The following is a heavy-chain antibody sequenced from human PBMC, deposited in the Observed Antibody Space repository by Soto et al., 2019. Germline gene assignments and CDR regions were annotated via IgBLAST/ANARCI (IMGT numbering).Heavy chain of an antibody. V-gene: IGHV3-23*01. Sequence: GGSLRLSCAASGFTFSSYAMTWVRQAPGKGLEWVSGISGSGGSTYYADSVTGRFTISRDNSKNTVYLQMNSLRGEDTAVYYCAKGGCSSTSCSPYDYSYYMDVWGRGTTVTVSS. D-gene: IGHD2-2*01. CDR1: GFTFSSYA. CDR2: ISGSGGST. J-gene: IGHJ6*03. CDR3: AKGGCSSTSCSPYDYSYYMDV.